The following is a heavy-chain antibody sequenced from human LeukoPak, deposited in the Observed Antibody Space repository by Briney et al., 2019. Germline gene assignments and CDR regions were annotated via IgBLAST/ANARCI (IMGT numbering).Heavy chain of an antibody. CDR2: IYYSGST. Sequence: SETLSLTCTVSGGSICSYYWSWIRQPPGKGLEWIGYIYYSGSTNYNPSLKSRVTISVDTSKNQFSLKLSSVTAADTAVYYCASLYSGYESPFDYWGQGTLVTVSS. V-gene: IGHV4-59*08. J-gene: IGHJ4*02. CDR1: GGSICSYY. D-gene: IGHD5-12*01. CDR3: ASLYSGYESPFDY.